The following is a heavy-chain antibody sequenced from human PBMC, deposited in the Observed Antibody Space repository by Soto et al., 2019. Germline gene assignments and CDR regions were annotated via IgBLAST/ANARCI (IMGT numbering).Heavy chain of an antibody. V-gene: IGHV4-59*01. Sequence: SETLSLTCTVSGGSISSYYWSWIRQPPGKGLEWIGYIYYSGSANYNPSLKSRVTISVDTSKNQFSLKLSSVTAADTAVYYCAREGLTGTIGLYYYYGMDVWGQGTTVTVSS. CDR2: IYYSGSA. J-gene: IGHJ6*02. CDR3: AREGLTGTIGLYYYYGMDV. CDR1: GGSISSYY. D-gene: IGHD1-7*01.